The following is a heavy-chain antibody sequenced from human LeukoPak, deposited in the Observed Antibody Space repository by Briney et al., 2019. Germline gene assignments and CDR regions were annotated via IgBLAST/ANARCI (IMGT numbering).Heavy chain of an antibody. CDR2: IYTSGST. J-gene: IGHJ5*02. CDR1: VGSLSSYY. CDR3: ARGNWFDP. Sequence: SETLSLTCTVSVGSLSSYYWSWIRQPAGKGLEWIGRIYTSGSTNYNPSLKSRVTISVDKSKNQYSLKLSSVTAADTAVYYCARGNWFDPWGQGTLVTVSS. V-gene: IGHV4-4*07.